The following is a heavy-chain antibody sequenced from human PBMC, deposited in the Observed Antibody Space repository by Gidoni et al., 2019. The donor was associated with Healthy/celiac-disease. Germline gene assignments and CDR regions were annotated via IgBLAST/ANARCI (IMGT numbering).Heavy chain of an antibody. V-gene: IGHV3-9*01. CDR1: GFTFDDYA. J-gene: IGHJ6*02. Sequence: EVQLVESGGGLVQPGRSLRLSCAASGFTFDDYAMHGVRQAPGKGLEWVSGISWNSGSIGYADSVKGRFTISRDNAKNSLYLQMNSLRAEDTALYYCAKDTTHCSSTSCYYYGMDVWGQGTTVTVSS. CDR3: AKDTTHCSSTSCYYYGMDV. D-gene: IGHD2-2*01. CDR2: ISWNSGSI.